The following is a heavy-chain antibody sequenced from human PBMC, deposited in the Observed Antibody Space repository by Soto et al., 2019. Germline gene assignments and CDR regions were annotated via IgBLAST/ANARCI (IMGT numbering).Heavy chain of an antibody. CDR3: AXXXGRXPXSGSTY. V-gene: IGHV3-23*01. Sequence: EVQLLESGGGLVQPGGSLRLSCAASEFTFSSYAMSWVRQAPGKGLEWVSGISGSGDSTYYADSVKGRFTISRDNSKNTLYLQMNSLRAEDTAVYYCAXXXGRXPXSGSTYWGQGTLVTVSS. J-gene: IGHJ4*02. D-gene: IGHD5-12*01. CDR2: ISGSGDST. CDR1: EFTFSSYA.